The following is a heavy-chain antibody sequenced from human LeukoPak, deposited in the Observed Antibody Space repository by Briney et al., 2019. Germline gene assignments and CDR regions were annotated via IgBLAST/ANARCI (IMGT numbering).Heavy chain of an antibody. CDR2: ISGSGGST. Sequence: PGGSLRLSCAASGFTFNYAWLSWVRQAPGKGLEWVSAISGSGGSTYYADSVKGRFTISRDNSKNTLYLQMNSLRAEDTAVYYCANLKRPVVVVAANGFDYWGQGTLVTVSS. J-gene: IGHJ4*02. D-gene: IGHD2-15*01. CDR1: GFTFNYAW. V-gene: IGHV3-23*01. CDR3: ANLKRPVVVVAANGFDY.